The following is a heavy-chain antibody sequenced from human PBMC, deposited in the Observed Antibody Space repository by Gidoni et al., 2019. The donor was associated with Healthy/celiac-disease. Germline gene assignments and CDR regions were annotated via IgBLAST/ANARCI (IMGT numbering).Heavy chain of an antibody. CDR1: GGTFSSYA. D-gene: IGHD2-21*02. CDR2: IIPILGIA. CDR3: ARGKAYCGGDCYSPFDY. J-gene: IGHJ4*02. Sequence: QVQLVQSGAAVKKPGSSVKVSCKASGGTFSSYAISWVRQAPEQGLEWMGRIIPILGIANYAQKFQGRVTMTADKSTSTAYMELSSLRSEDTAVYYCARGKAYCGGDCYSPFDYWGQGTLVTVSS. V-gene: IGHV1-69*09.